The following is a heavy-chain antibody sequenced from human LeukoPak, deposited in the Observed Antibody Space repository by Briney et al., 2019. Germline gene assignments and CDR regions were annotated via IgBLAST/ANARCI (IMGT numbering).Heavy chain of an antibody. CDR2: NNPSAGST. J-gene: IGHJ3*02. CDR1: GYTXTTYY. D-gene: IGHD3-22*01. V-gene: IGHV1-46*01. CDR3: ARKMNLNYYDCSGYYFLDVFDI. Sequence: ASVKDSCKASGYTXTTYYMQWVRQAPGQGLEWREINNPSAGSTTYARKSQSRDTTTRDTSTSTLYIKRSTLRSEGTAVYYCARKMNLNYYDCSGYYFLDVFDIWGQGTMVTVSS.